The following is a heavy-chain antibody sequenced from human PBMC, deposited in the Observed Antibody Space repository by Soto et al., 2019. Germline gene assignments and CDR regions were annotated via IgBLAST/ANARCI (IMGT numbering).Heavy chain of an antibody. Sequence: QVQLQESGPGLVKPSETLSLTCTVSGGSISSYYWSWIRQPPGNGLEWIGYIYYSGSTNYNPSLKSRVSISVDTSKNQFSLKLSSVTAADTAVYYCARERLVRGVRSFDYWGQGTLVTVSS. CDR2: IYYSGST. CDR1: GGSISSYY. V-gene: IGHV4-59*01. J-gene: IGHJ4*02. CDR3: ARERLVRGVRSFDY. D-gene: IGHD3-10*01.